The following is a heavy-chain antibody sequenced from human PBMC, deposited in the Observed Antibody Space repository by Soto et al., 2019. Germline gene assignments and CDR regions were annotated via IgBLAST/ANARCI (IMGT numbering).Heavy chain of an antibody. CDR2: INPNSGAT. CDR1: GDTFSDYY. V-gene: IGHV1-2*04. D-gene: IGHD5-12*01. CDR3: ARESGGATATLDYYYFYMDV. J-gene: IGHJ6*03. Sequence: QVQLVQSGAEVRKPGASVTVSCRTSGDTFSDYYIHWVRQAPEQGLEWMGWINPNSGATNYAQKFRGWVTMTRDTSIRTVYMQLSRLRSDDTAVYYCARESGGATATLDYYYFYMDVWGTGTTVTVSS.